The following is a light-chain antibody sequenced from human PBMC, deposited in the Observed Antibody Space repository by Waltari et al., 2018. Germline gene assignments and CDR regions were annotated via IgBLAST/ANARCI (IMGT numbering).Light chain of an antibody. Sequence: EVVMTQSPATLSVSPGERATLSCRASQSVGSNLAWYQQKPGQAPRLLIYGASTRATGIPSRFSGSGSGTEFTLSISSLQSEDFAVYYCQQFNNWPPITFGQGTRLDIK. CDR1: QSVGSN. CDR3: QQFNNWPPIT. V-gene: IGKV3-15*01. CDR2: GAS. J-gene: IGKJ5*01.